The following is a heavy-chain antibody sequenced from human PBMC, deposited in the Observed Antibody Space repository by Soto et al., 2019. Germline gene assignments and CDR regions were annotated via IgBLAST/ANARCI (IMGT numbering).Heavy chain of an antibody. D-gene: IGHD1-1*01. Sequence: QVQLQQWGAGLLKPSETLSLTCTVSGGSFSGYFWTWIRQPPGKGLEWLAEINLSGITNYNPSVESRVSMSVDTSKNQFSLRLYSVTAADTAVYYCVRGPYNYNSRYFDYWGQGTLVTVSS. CDR3: VRGPYNYNSRYFDY. CDR2: INLSGIT. CDR1: GGSFSGYF. V-gene: IGHV4-34*01. J-gene: IGHJ4*02.